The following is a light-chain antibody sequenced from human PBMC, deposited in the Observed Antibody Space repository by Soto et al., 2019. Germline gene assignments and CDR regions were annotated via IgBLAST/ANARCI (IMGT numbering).Light chain of an antibody. CDR2: ANT. CDR1: SSNIGAGCD. J-gene: IGLJ1*01. Sequence: QSALTQPPSVSGAPGQRVTISCTGSSSNIGAGCDVHWYQQLPGTAPKLLIYANTNRPSGVPDRFSGSKSGTSASLAITGLQAEDEADYYCQSYDISLSGYVFATGTKLTV. V-gene: IGLV1-40*01. CDR3: QSYDISLSGYV.